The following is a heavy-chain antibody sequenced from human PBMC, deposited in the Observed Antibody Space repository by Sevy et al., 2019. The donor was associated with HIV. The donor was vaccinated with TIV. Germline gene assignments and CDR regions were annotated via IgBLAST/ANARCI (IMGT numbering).Heavy chain of an antibody. J-gene: IGHJ4*02. CDR3: XXXXXXXXXVIKGNY. CDR1: GFTFSNAW. D-gene: IGHD3-22*01. Sequence: GGSLRLSCAASGFTFSNAWMSWVRQAPGKGLEWVGRIKSKTDGGTTDYAAPVKGRFTISRDDSKNTLYLQMNSLKIXXXXXXXXXXXXXXXXXVIKGNYWGQGTLVTVSS. CDR2: IKSKTDGGTT. V-gene: IGHV3-15*01.